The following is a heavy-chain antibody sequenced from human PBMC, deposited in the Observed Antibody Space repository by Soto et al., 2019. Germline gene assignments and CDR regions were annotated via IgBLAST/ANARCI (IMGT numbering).Heavy chain of an antibody. CDR3: ATDRAGGYSYGYCF. J-gene: IGHJ4*02. D-gene: IGHD5-18*01. V-gene: IGHV1-24*01. Sequence: GSSVKVSCKVSGYTLTELSMHWGRQAPGKGLEWMGGFDPEDGETIYAQKFQGRVTMTEDTSTDTAYMELSSLRSEDTAVYYCATDRAGGYSYGYCFWGQGTLVTVSS. CDR2: FDPEDGET. CDR1: GYTLTELS.